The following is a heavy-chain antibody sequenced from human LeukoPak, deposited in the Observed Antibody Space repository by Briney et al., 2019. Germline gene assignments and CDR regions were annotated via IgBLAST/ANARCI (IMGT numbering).Heavy chain of an antibody. CDR1: GGSISSSGYV. J-gene: IGHJ6*03. CDR3: ASGSRITMIVAAEYYMDV. D-gene: IGHD3-22*01. V-gene: IGHV4-39*02. Sequence: TETLSLTCSVSGGSISSSGYVWGCLRQPPGKRLEWSGNIDHSVNTDYKPSLKSRDTISKDTSKNHFSLKVTSVTAADTAVYYCASGSRITMIVAAEYYMDVWGKGTTVTVSS. CDR2: IDHSVNT.